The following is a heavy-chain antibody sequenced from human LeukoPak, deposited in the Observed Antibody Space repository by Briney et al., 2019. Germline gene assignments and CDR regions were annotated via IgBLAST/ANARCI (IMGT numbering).Heavy chain of an antibody. D-gene: IGHD3-22*01. J-gene: IGHJ4*02. CDR1: GGSISSYY. CDR3: ASTGYYDSSGYQIVFDY. V-gene: IGHV4-59*08. CDR2: IYYSGST. Sequence: PSETLSLTCTVSGGSISSYYWSWIRQPPGKGLEWIGYIYYSGSTNYNPSLKSRVTISVDTSKNQFSLKLSSVTAADTAVYYYASTGYYDSSGYQIVFDYWGQGTLVTVSS.